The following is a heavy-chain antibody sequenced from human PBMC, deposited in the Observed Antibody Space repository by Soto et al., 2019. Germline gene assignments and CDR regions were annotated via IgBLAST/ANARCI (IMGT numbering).Heavy chain of an antibody. CDR1: GYTLSELS. CDR2: FDPEDGET. D-gene: IGHD3-9*01. J-gene: IGHJ4*02. CDR3: ATAHLIRYGRDY. Sequence: GASVKVSCKVSGYTLSELSMFWVRQAPGKGLEWMGGFDPEDGETIYAQKFQGRITMTEDTSTDTAYMELSSLRSEDTAVYYCATAHLIRYGRDYWGQGTLVTVPS. V-gene: IGHV1-24*01.